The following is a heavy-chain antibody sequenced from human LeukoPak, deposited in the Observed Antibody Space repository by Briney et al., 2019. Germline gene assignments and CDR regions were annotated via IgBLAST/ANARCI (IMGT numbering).Heavy chain of an antibody. V-gene: IGHV3-21*01. D-gene: IGHD3-10*01. J-gene: IGHJ4*02. Sequence: GGSLRLSCAASGFTFSSYSMNWVRQAPGKGLEWVSSISRSSIYIYYADSVMGRFTISRDNAKNSLYLQMNSLRAEDTAVYYCARVGYYSSGPFSYFDYWGQGTLVTVSS. CDR1: GFTFSSYS. CDR3: ARVGYYSSGPFSYFDY. CDR2: ISRSSIYI.